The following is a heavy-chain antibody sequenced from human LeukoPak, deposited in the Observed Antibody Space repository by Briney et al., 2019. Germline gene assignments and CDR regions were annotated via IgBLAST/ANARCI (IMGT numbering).Heavy chain of an antibody. CDR1: GGSINSYY. CDR3: ARGLAAAGTSYFDY. J-gene: IGHJ4*02. D-gene: IGHD6-13*01. CDR2: IYYSGST. Sequence: SETLSLTCTVSGGSINSYYWSWIRQPPGKGLEWIGYIYYSGSTNYNPSLKSRVTISVDTSKNQFSLKLSSVTAADTAVYYCARGLAAAGTSYFDYWGQGTLVTVS. V-gene: IGHV4-59*01.